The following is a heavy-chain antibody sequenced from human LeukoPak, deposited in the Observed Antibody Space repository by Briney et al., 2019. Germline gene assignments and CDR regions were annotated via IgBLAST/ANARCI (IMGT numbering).Heavy chain of an antibody. CDR2: ISNKGKT. D-gene: IGHD3-10*01. CDR1: GGSISDYY. J-gene: IGHJ5*02. CDR3: AREYYSLSGRNWFDP. V-gene: IGHV4-59*01. Sequence: SETLSLTCSVSGGSISDYYWIWIRQPPGKGLEWVGHISNKGKTNYSPSLNSRVTISVDKSRNQFSLNLSSVTAADTAVYYCAREYYSLSGRNWFDPWGQGTLVTVSS.